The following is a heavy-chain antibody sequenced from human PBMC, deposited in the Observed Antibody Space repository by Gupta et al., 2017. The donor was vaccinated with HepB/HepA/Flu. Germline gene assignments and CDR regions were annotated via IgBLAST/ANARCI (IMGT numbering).Heavy chain of an antibody. CDR3: ARGGIDIVLMVYAIETNWFDP. V-gene: IGHV1-69*04. J-gene: IGHJ5*02. Sequence: QFQLVQSGAEVQKPGSSVKVSCKGSGGPFSSYAISWVRQAPGQGIEWMGRIIPILGIANYAQKFQGRVTITADKSTSTAYMELSSLRSEDTAVYYCARGGIDIVLMVYAIETNWFDPWGQGTLVTVSS. CDR1: GGPFSSYA. CDR2: IIPILGIA. D-gene: IGHD2-8*01.